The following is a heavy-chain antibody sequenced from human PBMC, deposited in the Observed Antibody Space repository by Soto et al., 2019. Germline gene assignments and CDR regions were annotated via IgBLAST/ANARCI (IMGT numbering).Heavy chain of an antibody. J-gene: IGHJ6*02. Sequence: PSETPSLTCTVSGGSISSYYWSWIRQPPGKGLEWIGYIYYSGSTNYDPSLKSRVTISVDTSKNQFSLKLSSVTAADTAVYYCARTTAYYYGMDVWGQGTTVTVSS. CDR3: ARTTAYYYGMDV. CDR2: IYYSGST. D-gene: IGHD4-4*01. CDR1: GGSISSYY. V-gene: IGHV4-59*01.